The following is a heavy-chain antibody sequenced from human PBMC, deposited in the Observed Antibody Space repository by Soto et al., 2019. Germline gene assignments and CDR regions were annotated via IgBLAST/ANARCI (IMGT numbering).Heavy chain of an antibody. D-gene: IGHD6-19*01. CDR3: AKALYSSTYARGLDV. Sequence: VGSLRLSCAASGFSFGSYSMTWVRQAPGNGLEWVSFIGGDAVTTYYADSVKGRFTVSRDNFKNTVHLQMNSLRAEDTAVYYCAKALYSSTYARGLDVWGQGTTVTVSS. V-gene: IGHV3-23*01. J-gene: IGHJ6*02. CDR2: IGGDAVTT. CDR1: GFSFGSYS.